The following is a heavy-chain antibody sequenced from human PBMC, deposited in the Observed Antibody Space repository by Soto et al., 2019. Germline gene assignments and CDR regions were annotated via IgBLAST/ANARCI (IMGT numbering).Heavy chain of an antibody. V-gene: IGHV1-2*02. CDR3: ARAPRAGQWLRWYYFDY. CDR2: INPNSGGT. D-gene: IGHD5-12*01. CDR1: GYTFTGYY. Sequence: QVQLVQSGAEVKKPGASVKVSCKASGYTFTGYYMHWVRQAPGQGLEWMGWINPNSGGTNYAQKSQGRVTMTRDTSISTAYMELSRLRSDDTAVYYCARAPRAGQWLRWYYFDYWGQGTLVTVSS. J-gene: IGHJ4*02.